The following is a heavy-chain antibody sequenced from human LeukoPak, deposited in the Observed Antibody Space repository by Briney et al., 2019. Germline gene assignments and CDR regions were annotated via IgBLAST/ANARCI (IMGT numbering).Heavy chain of an antibody. J-gene: IGHJ4*02. CDR2: IYYSGST. CDR3: ARTRAGSGSYASYFDS. D-gene: IGHD3-10*01. CDR1: GGSISSSSYY. Sequence: SETLSLTCTVSGGSISSSSYYWGWIRQPPGKGLEWIGSIYYSGSTYYNPSLKSRVTISVDTSKNQFSLRLSSLTAADTAVYYCARTRAGSGSYASYFDSWGQGTLVTVSS. V-gene: IGHV4-39*07.